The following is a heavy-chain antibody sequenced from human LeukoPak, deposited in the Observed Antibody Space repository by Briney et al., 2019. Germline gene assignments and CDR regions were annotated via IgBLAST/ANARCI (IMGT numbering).Heavy chain of an antibody. CDR3: ARDLRVRGVSNYFDY. CDR1: GFTFSSYW. D-gene: IGHD3-10*01. Sequence: GGSLRLSCAASGFTFSSYWMHWVRQAPGKGLVWVLRINSDGSSTSYADSVKGRFTISRDNAKNTLYLQMNSLRAEDTAVYYCARDLRVRGVSNYFDYWGQGTLVTVPS. J-gene: IGHJ4*02. CDR2: INSDGSST. V-gene: IGHV3-74*01.